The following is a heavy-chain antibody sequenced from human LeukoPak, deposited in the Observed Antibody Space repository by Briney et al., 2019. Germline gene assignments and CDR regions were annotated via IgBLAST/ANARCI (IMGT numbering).Heavy chain of an antibody. Sequence: SETLSLTCTVSGYSISSGYYWGWIRQPPGKGLEWIGSIYHSGSTYYNPSLKSRVTISVDTSKNQFSLKLSSVTAADTAVYYCANSDSSGSDAFDIWSQGTMVTVSS. CDR1: GYSISSGYY. J-gene: IGHJ3*02. CDR3: ANSDSSGSDAFDI. D-gene: IGHD3-22*01. V-gene: IGHV4-38-2*02. CDR2: IYHSGST.